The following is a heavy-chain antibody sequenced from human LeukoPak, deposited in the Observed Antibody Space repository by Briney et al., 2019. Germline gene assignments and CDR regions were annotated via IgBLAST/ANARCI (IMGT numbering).Heavy chain of an antibody. CDR2: LKGDGSEA. J-gene: IGHJ4*02. D-gene: IGHD6-19*01. Sequence: GGSLRLSCSASGFTFRSHAMHWVRQAPGEGLVWVSRLKGDGSEASYADSVKGRFTISRDNAKNTLYLQMSSLRAEDTAVYYCARAGFTGPVTAYLAYWGQEAPVTFSS. V-gene: IGHV3-74*01. CDR3: ARAGFTGPVTAYLAY. CDR1: GFTFRSHA.